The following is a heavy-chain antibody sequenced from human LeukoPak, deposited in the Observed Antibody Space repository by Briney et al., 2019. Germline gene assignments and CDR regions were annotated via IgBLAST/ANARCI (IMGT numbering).Heavy chain of an antibody. CDR3: AGPRIGGYFDY. CDR2: IYYSGST. D-gene: IGHD2-15*01. CDR1: GGSISSSSYY. J-gene: IGHJ4*02. Sequence: PSETLSLTCTVSGGSISSSSYYWGWIRQPPGKGLEWIGSIYYSGSTYYNPSLKSRVTISVDTSKNQFSLKLGSVTAADTAVYYCAGPRIGGYFDYWGQGTLVTVSS. V-gene: IGHV4-39*01.